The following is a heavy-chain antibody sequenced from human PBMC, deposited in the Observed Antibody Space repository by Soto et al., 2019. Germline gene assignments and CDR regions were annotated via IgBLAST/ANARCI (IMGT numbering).Heavy chain of an antibody. CDR3: AKVFRPTPIYYYYMDV. J-gene: IGHJ6*03. CDR1: GFTFSSYA. D-gene: IGHD3-9*01. CDR2: ISGSDGIT. Sequence: PGGSLRLSCAASGFTFSSYAMSWVRQAPGKGLQWVSSISGSDGITYYADSVKGRFTISRDNSKNTLYLQLNSLRAEDTAVYYCAKVFRPTPIYYYYMDVWGKGTTVTVS. V-gene: IGHV3-23*01.